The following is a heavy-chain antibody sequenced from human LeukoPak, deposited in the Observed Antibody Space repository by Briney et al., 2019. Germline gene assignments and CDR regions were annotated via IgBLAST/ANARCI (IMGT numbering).Heavy chain of an antibody. D-gene: IGHD3-10*01. V-gene: IGHV3-73*01. Sequence: GGSLRLSCAASAFTFSGSSIHWVRHASGNGLEWVGRIRSKANNYAPAYAASVEGRFTISRDDSKSTAYLQMNSLKTEDTAVYYCTRLTGADVFDIGGEGTMVTVPS. J-gene: IGHJ3*02. CDR1: AFTFSGSS. CDR2: IRSKANNYAP. CDR3: TRLTGADVFDI.